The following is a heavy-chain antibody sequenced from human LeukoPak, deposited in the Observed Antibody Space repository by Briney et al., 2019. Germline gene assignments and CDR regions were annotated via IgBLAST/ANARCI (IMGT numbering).Heavy chain of an antibody. J-gene: IGHJ4*02. Sequence: GGSLRLSCAASGFTLSSYAMSWVRQAPGKGLEWVSAISGSGGSTYYADSVKGRFTISRDNSKNTLYLQMNSLRAEDTAVYYCAKRAYYYDSSDYYFDYWGQGTLVTVSS. CDR3: AKRAYYYDSSDYYFDY. D-gene: IGHD3-22*01. CDR2: ISGSGGST. V-gene: IGHV3-23*01. CDR1: GFTLSSYA.